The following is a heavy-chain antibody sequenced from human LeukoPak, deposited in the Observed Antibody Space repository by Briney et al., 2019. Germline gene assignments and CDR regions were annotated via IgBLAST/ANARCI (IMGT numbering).Heavy chain of an antibody. CDR1: GGTLISYV. Sequence: GASVPVSCKCCGGTLISYVISWVRQAPGREVEGMGRSNPIYGTEHYPQKLRDRVTITTDESTITANMELSSVRSEDTAVYDCARWGRNQLPRWGQRTLVTVSS. V-gene: IGHV1-69*05. D-gene: IGHD2-2*01. CDR3: ARWGRNQLPR. CDR2: SNPIYGTE. J-gene: IGHJ4*02.